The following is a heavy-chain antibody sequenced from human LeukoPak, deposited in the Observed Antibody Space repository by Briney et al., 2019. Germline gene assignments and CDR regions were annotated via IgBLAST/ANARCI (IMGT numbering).Heavy chain of an antibody. CDR1: GFTLSDYY. CDR3: AREISGERTYYFDY. CDR2: ISSSGSTT. Sequence: GGSLRLSCAASGFTLSDYYMSWLRKSPGKGLECVSYISSSGSTTYYAGSVKGRFTLSGDNAKNSLYLQMNSLRAADTAVYYCAREISGERTYYFDYWGQGTLVTVSS. V-gene: IGHV3-11*01. D-gene: IGHD1-26*01. J-gene: IGHJ4*02.